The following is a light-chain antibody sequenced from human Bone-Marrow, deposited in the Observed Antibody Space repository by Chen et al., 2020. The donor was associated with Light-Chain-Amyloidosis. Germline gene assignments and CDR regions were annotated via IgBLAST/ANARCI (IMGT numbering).Light chain of an antibody. CDR1: DLPTKY. CDR2: RDT. J-gene: IGLJ2*01. CDR3: QSADSSGTYEVI. Sequence: SYELTQPPSVSVFPGQTARITCSGDDLPTKYAYGYQQKPGQAPVLVIHRDTERPSGISARFSGSSSGTTATLTISGVQAEDEADYHCQSADSSGTYEVIFGGGTKLTVL. V-gene: IGLV3-25*03.